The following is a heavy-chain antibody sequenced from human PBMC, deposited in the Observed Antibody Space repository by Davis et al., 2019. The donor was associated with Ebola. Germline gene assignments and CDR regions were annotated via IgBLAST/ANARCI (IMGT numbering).Heavy chain of an antibody. V-gene: IGHV3-30*02. D-gene: IGHD6-19*01. CDR3: AKDYRPQQYSSGLYFDY. J-gene: IGHJ4*02. CDR1: GFTFSSYG. CDR2: IRYDGSNK. Sequence: GESLKISCAASGFTFSSYGMHWVRQAPGKGLEWVAFIRYDGSNKYYADSVKGRFTISRDNSKNTLYLQMNSLRAEDTAVYYCAKDYRPQQYSSGLYFDYWGQGTLVTVSS.